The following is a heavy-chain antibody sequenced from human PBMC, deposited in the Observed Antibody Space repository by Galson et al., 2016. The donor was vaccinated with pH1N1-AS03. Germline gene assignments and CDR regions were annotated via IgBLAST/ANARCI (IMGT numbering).Heavy chain of an antibody. CDR2: IRYDGINK. V-gene: IGHV3-30*02. D-gene: IGHD6-13*01. CDR3: ANREKAATGQFDY. Sequence: SLRLSCAASGFIFSSFGMHWVRQAPGRGLEWMAFIRYDGINKFYADSVRGRFTISRDNSKNTLYLQMNSLRTDDTAVYYCANREKAATGQFDYWGQGTLVTVSS. J-gene: IGHJ4*02. CDR1: GFIFSSFG.